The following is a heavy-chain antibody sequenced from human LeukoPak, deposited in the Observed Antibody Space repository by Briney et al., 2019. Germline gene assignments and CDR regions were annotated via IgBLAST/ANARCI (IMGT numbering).Heavy chain of an antibody. V-gene: IGHV3-30*03. J-gene: IGHJ5*02. CDR2: ISGDGSDK. Sequence: GRSLRLSCAASGFTFSSFGIHWVRQAPGKGLEWVAVISGDGSDKYCADSVKGRFTISRDNSKNTLYLQMNSLRAEDTAVYYCARGQYLFDPWGQGALVTVSS. CDR1: GFTFSSFG. D-gene: IGHD2-2*02. CDR3: ARGQYLFDP.